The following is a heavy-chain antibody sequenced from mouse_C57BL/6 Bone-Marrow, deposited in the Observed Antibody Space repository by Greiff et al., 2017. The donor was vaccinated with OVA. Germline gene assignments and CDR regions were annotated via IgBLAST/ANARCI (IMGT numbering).Heavy chain of an antibody. CDR1: GYAFSSYW. CDR2: IYPGDGDT. D-gene: IGHD1-1*01. Sequence: QVHVKQSGAELVKPGASVKISCKASGYAFSSYWMNWVKQRPGKGLEWIGQIYPGDGDTNYNGKFKGKATLTADKSSSTAYMQLSSLTSEDSAVYFCAGDYGSSYGRFAYWGQGTLVTVSA. V-gene: IGHV1-80*01. CDR3: AGDYGSSYGRFAY. J-gene: IGHJ3*01.